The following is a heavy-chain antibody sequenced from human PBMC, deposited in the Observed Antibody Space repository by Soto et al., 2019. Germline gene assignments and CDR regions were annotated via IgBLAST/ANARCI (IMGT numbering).Heavy chain of an antibody. CDR2: ISYAGNT. D-gene: IGHD1-1*01. J-gene: IGHJ5*01. CDR1: GASISSYY. V-gene: IGHV4-59*01. CDR3: AREGVATVIGWFDL. Sequence: QVQLQESGPGVVKPSETLSLSCSVSGASISSYYWNWIRQSPGKRLEWIGYISYAGNTNYNPALESRVTISADTSNSQVSLTLTSVTAADTALYFCAREGVATVIGWFDLWGQGTPVTASS.